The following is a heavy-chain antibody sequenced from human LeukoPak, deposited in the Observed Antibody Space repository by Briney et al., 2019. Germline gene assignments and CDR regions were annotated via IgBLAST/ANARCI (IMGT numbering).Heavy chain of an antibody. V-gene: IGHV3-21*01. CDR2: ISSSSSYI. CDR3: ARGGTGTTVGLDY. D-gene: IGHD1-7*01. Sequence: GGSLRLSCAASGLTFGSYSMNWVRQAPGKGLEWVSSISSSSSYIYYADSVKGRFTISRDNAKNSLYLQMNSLRAEDTAVYYCARGGTGTTVGLDYWGQGTLVTVSS. CDR1: GLTFGSYS. J-gene: IGHJ4*02.